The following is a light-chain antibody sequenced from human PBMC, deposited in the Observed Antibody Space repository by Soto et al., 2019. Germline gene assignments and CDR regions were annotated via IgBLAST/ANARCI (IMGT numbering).Light chain of an antibody. CDR3: QQYGSSPLIS. CDR1: QSVSSSY. Sequence: EIVFTQSPGTLSLSPGKRATLPCRASQSVSSSYIAWYQQKRGQAPRRLIYGASIRATGIPDRFSGSGSGRDFTLTISGLEPEDFAVYYCQQYGSSPLISFGQGTRLEI. CDR2: GAS. V-gene: IGKV3-20*01. J-gene: IGKJ5*01.